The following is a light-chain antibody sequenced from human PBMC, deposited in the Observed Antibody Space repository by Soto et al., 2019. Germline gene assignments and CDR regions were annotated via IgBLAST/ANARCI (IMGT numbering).Light chain of an antibody. V-gene: IGLV2-11*01. CDR2: DVT. Sequence: QSVLTQPRSVSGSPGQSVTISCTGTGSDIGAYNYVSWYQQRPGESPKLIIYDVTKRPSGVPDRFSGSKSGDTASLTVSGLQAEDEADYFCSSYAGSYTVYVFGTGTKVTVL. J-gene: IGLJ1*01. CDR3: SSYAGSYTVYV. CDR1: GSDIGAYNY.